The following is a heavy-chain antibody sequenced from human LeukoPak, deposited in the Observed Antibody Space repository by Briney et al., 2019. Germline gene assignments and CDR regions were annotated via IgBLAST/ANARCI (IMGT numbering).Heavy chain of an antibody. CDR3: AKGVHYDGSGNTDY. CDR2: ISGSGGST. D-gene: IGHD3-22*01. V-gene: IGHV3-23*01. CDR1: GFTFSSYA. Sequence: GGSLRLSCAASGFTFSSYAMSWVRQAPGKGLEWVSAISGSGGSTYYADSVKGRFTISRDNSKNTLYLQMNSLRAEDTAVYYCAKGVHYDGSGNTDYWGQGTLVTVSS. J-gene: IGHJ4*02.